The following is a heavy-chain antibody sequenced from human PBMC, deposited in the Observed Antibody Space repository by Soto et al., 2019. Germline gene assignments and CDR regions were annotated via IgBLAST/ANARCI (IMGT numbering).Heavy chain of an antibody. CDR2: INVGTGRT. D-gene: IGHD6-19*01. Sequence: QVQLVQSGAEVKKPGASVKVSCRASGYTFTRYRIIWVRQAPGQKIEWMGWINVGTGRTEYSQRTQGRVTITRDTSASTAYIELNNLSSEATAGYYCARGGVDMSAWYGGDYWGQGTQVVVSS. V-gene: IGHV1-3*01. CDR3: ARGGVDMSAWYGGDY. CDR1: GYTFTRYR. J-gene: IGHJ1*01.